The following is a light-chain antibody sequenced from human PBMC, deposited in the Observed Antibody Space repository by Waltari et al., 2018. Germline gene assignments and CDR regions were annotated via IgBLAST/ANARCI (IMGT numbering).Light chain of an antibody. CDR2: RSD. CDR3: AAWDDSLNGRWV. V-gene: IGLV1-44*01. CDR1: ASNIGNNV. J-gene: IGLJ3*02. Sequence: QSVLTQPPSASGTPGQGVTISCSGGASNIGNNVVNWYQQVPGKAPELLIYRSDGRPAGVPDRFSGSKSGTSASLAISGLQSEDEADYYCAAWDDSLNGRWVFGGGTKVTVL.